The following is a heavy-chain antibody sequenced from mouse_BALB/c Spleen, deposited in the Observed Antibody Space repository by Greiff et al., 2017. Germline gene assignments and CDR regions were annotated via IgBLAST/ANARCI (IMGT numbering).Heavy chain of an antibody. J-gene: IGHJ3*01. D-gene: IGHD6-1*01. CDR2: ISSGSSTI. CDR1: GFTFSSFG. Sequence: EVLLVESGGGLVQPGGSRKLSCAASGFTFSSFGMHWVRQAPEKGLEWVAYISSGSSTIYYADTVKGRFTISRDNPKNTLFLQMTSLRSEDTAMYYCARGESHEGFAYWGQGTLVTVSA. V-gene: IGHV5-17*02. CDR3: ARGESHEGFAY.